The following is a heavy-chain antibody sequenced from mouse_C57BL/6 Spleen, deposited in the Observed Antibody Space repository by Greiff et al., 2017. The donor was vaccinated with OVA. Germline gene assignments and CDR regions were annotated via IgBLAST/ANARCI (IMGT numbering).Heavy chain of an antibody. Sequence: VQVVESGPELVKPGASVKISCKASGYAFSSSWMNWVKQRPGKGLEWIGRIYPGDGDTNYNGKFKGKATLTADKSSSTAYMQLSSLTSEDSAVYFCARDYGWYFDVWGTGTTVTVSS. CDR3: ARDYGWYFDV. J-gene: IGHJ1*03. CDR2: IYPGDGDT. V-gene: IGHV1-82*01. D-gene: IGHD1-1*01. CDR1: GYAFSSSW.